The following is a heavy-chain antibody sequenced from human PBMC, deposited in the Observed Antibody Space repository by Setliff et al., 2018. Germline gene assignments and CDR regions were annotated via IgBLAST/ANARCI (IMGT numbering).Heavy chain of an antibody. J-gene: IGHJ6*03. CDR3: ARASRYGTIRYRGDYYMDV. CDR2: INTNTGNP. D-gene: IGHD5-12*01. Sequence: GASVKVSCKASGYTFTTYAISWMRQAPGQGLEWMGWINTNTGNPSYAQGFTGRFVFSLDTSVSTAYLQISSLKADDTAVYYCARASRYGTIRYRGDYYMDVWGKETTVTVS. V-gene: IGHV7-4-1*02. CDR1: GYTFTTYA.